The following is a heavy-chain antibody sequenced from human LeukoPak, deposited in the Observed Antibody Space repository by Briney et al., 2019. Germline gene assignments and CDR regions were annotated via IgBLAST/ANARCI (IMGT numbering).Heavy chain of an antibody. V-gene: IGHV1-24*01. CDR2: FDPEDGET. CDR3: ATSNVRYFDIDRPVNWFDP. Sequence: ASVKVSCKVSGYTLTELSMHWVRQAPGKGLDWMGGFDPEDGETIYAEKFQGRVSMTEDTSTDTAYMELSSLRSEDTAVYYCATSNVRYFDIDRPVNWFDPWGQGTLVTVSS. J-gene: IGHJ5*02. D-gene: IGHD3-9*01. CDR1: GYTLTELS.